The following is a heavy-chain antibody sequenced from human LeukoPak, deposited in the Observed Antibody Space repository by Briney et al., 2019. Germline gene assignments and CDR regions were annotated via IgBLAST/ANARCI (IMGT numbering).Heavy chain of an antibody. J-gene: IGHJ4*02. CDR2: TNWDGSST. V-gene: IGHV3-20*04. D-gene: IGHD1-26*01. Sequence: GGSLRLSCAASGFTFDEYGMSWVRQAPGKGLEWVSSTNWDGSSTAYADSVQGRFTISRDNAKNSLHLQMKSLRAEDTALYYCARDSFSGSSLDYWGQGTLVTVSS. CDR3: ARDSFSGSSLDY. CDR1: GFTFDEYG.